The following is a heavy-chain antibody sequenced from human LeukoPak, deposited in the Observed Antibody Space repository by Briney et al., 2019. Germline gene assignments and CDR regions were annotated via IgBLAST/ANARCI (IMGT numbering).Heavy chain of an antibody. CDR1: GFTFSSYG. CDR3: AKATIAVAGRGYFDY. D-gene: IGHD6-19*01. J-gene: IGHJ4*02. Sequence: GGSLRLSCAASGFTFSSYGMHWVRQAPGKGLEWVAVIWYDGSNKYYADSVKGRFTISRDNSKNTLYLQMNGLRAEDTAVYYCAKATIAVAGRGYFDYWGQGTLVTVSS. CDR2: IWYDGSNK. V-gene: IGHV3-33*06.